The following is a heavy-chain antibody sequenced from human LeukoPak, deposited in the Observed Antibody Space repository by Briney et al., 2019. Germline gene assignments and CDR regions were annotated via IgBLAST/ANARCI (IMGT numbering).Heavy chain of an antibody. V-gene: IGHV4-34*01. CDR1: GGSFSGYY. CDR3: ARRGAVVVAASAFDP. J-gene: IGHJ5*02. CDR2: INHSGST. Sequence: KTSETLSLTCAVYGGSFSGYYWSWIRQPPGKGLEWIGEINHSGSTNYNPSLKSRVTISVDTSKNQFSLKLSSVTAADTAVYYCARRGAVVVAASAFDPWGQGTLVTVSS. D-gene: IGHD2-15*01.